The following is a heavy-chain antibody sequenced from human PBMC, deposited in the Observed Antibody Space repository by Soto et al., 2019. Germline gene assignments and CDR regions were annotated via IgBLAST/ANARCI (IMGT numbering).Heavy chain of an antibody. CDR2: IYYSGST. D-gene: IGHD3-16*01. CDR3: ARVSMITFGGVIFDY. Sequence: SETLSLTCTVSGGSISSYYWSWIRQPPGKGLEWIGYIYYSGSTNYNPSLKSRVTISVDTSKNQFSLKLSSVTAADTAVYYCARVSMITFGGVIFDYWGQGTLVTVSS. CDR1: GGSISSYY. J-gene: IGHJ4*02. V-gene: IGHV4-59*01.